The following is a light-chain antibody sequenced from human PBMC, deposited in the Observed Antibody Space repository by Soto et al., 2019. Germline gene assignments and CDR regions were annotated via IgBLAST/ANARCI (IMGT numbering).Light chain of an antibody. CDR3: SSHAGSNLVV. CDR2: EVN. J-gene: IGLJ2*01. CDR1: SSDVGGYNY. V-gene: IGLV2-8*01. Sequence: QSALTQPPSASGSPGQSVTISCTGTSSDVGGYNYVSWYQQHPGKAPKLMIYEVNKRPSGVPDRFSGSKSGNTASLTVSGLQAADEADYYCSSHAGSNLVVFGGGTKVTVL.